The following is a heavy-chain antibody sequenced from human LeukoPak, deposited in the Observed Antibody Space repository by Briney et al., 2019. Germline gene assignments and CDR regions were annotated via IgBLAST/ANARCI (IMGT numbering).Heavy chain of an antibody. J-gene: IGHJ3*02. CDR3: ASSSITIFGVVDLGVSLDAFDI. D-gene: IGHD3-3*01. Sequence: SETLSPTCTVSGGSISSGSYYWSWIRQPAGKGLEWIGRIYTSGSTNYNPSLKSRVTISVDASKNQFSLKLSSVTAPDTAVYYCASSSITIFGVVDLGVSLDAFDIWGQGTMVTVSS. CDR2: IYTSGST. CDR1: GGSISSGSYY. V-gene: IGHV4-61*02.